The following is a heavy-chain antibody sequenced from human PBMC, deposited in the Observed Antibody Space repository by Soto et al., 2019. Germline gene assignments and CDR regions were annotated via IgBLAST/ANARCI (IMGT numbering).Heavy chain of an antibody. V-gene: IGHV1-8*01. J-gene: IGHJ5*02. CDR2: MNPNSGNT. CDR3: ARGQGVLGEEGYFDWLYHNNWFDP. D-gene: IGHD3-9*01. CDR1: GYTFTSYD. Sequence: GASVKVSCKASGYTFTSYDINWVRQATGQGLEWMGWMNPNSGNTGYAQKFQGRVTMTRNTSISTAYMELSSLRSEDTAVYYCARGQGVLGEEGYFDWLYHNNWFDPWGQGTLVTVSS.